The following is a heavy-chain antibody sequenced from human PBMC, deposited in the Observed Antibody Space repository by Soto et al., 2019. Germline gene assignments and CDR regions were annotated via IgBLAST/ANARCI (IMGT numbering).Heavy chain of an antibody. J-gene: IGHJ4*02. CDR1: GFTVSSNY. CDR3: ARGDSSWYGGFDY. Sequence: ESGGGLVQPGGSLRLSCAASGFTVSSNYMSWVRQAPGTGLEWVSVIYSGGSTYYADSVKGRFTISRDNSKNTLYLQMNSLRAEDTAVYYCARGDSSWYGGFDYWGQGTVVTVSS. D-gene: IGHD6-13*01. CDR2: IYSGGST. V-gene: IGHV3-66*01.